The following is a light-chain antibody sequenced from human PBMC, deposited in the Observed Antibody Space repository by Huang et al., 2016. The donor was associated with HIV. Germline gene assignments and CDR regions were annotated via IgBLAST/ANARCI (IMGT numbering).Light chain of an antibody. CDR1: QSVSSY. J-gene: IGKJ4*01. CDR3: QQRRNWPLT. CDR2: DAS. V-gene: IGKV3-11*01. Sequence: EIVLTQSPATLSLSPGERATLSCRASQSVSSYLAWYQQKPGQAPRLLIFDASNRATGIPARFSGSGSGTDFPLTISSLEPADFAVYYCQQRRNWPLTFGGGTKVEIK.